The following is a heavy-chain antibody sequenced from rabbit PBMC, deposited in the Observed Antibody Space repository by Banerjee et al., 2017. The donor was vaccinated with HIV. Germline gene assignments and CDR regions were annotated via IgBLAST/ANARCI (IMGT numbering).Heavy chain of an antibody. J-gene: IGHJ4*01. CDR3: VRDDYTYGGAPL. D-gene: IGHD6-1*01. Sequence: QEQLVESGGGLVQPEGSLTLTCTASGFSFSSSYYMCWVRQAPGKGLEWLTCIYGGSGSSTYYATWVNGRFTISKTSSTTVTLQMTSLTVADTATYFCVRDDYTYGGAPLWGPGPSSPS. V-gene: IGHV1S45*01. CDR2: IYGGSGSST. CDR1: GFSFSSSYY.